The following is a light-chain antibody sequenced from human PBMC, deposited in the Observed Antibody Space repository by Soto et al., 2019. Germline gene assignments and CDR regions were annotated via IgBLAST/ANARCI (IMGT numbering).Light chain of an antibody. CDR1: QDISGW. Sequence: DIQMTQSPSFVSASVGDRVIITCRASQDISGWLAWYQQIPGKAPNLLIYAASSLQSGVTSRFSGSGSGTHFTLTISSLQPEDAATYYCQQAYNPPITFGQGTRLEIK. CDR2: AAS. J-gene: IGKJ5*01. CDR3: QQAYNPPIT. V-gene: IGKV1-12*01.